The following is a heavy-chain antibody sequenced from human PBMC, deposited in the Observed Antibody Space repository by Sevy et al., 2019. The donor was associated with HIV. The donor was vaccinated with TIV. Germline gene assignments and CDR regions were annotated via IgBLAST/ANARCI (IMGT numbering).Heavy chain of an antibody. J-gene: IGHJ4*02. D-gene: IGHD2-8*01. CDR1: GFTFSTYP. CDR2: ISSSSDVI. Sequence: GGSLRLSCAASGFTFSTYPMNWVRQAPGKELEWISYISSSSDVIQYADSVKGRFTISRDNAKNSLYLQMNSLRAEDTAVYYCARDPRMYGDYLLAYFDSWGQGTLVTVSS. V-gene: IGHV3-48*01. CDR3: ARDPRMYGDYLLAYFDS.